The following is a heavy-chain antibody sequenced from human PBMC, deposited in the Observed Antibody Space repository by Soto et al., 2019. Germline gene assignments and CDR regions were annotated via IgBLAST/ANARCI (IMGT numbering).Heavy chain of an antibody. D-gene: IGHD5-18*01. J-gene: IGHJ4*02. CDR3: TTERTDTTMVFDY. Sequence: EGSLRRSCVACGFPFSNAWMSWVRQAPGKGLEWVGRIKSKTDGGTTDYAAPVKGRFTISRDDSKNTLYLQMNNLKTEGTVLYYCTTERTDTTMVFDYWGQVPLVTVSS. CDR2: IKSKTDGGTT. V-gene: IGHV3-15*01. CDR1: GFPFSNAW.